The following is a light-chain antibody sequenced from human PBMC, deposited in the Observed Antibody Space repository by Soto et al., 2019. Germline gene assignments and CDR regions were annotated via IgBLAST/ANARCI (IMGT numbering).Light chain of an antibody. Sequence: QSALTRPASVSGSPGQSITISCTGTSSDVGSYNLVSWYQQHPGKAPKLMIYEVSKRPSGVSNRFSGSKSGNTASLTISELQAEDEADYYCCSYAGSSTPYVFGTGTKVTVL. CDR1: SSDVGSYNL. CDR2: EVS. CDR3: CSYAGSSTPYV. V-gene: IGLV2-23*02. J-gene: IGLJ1*01.